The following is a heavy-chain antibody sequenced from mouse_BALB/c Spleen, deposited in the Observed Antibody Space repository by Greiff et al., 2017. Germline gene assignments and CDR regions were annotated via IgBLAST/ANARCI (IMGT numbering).Heavy chain of an antibody. CDR2: INPSTGYT. CDR3: ARWGRSYWYFDV. J-gene: IGHJ1*01. CDR1: GYTFTSYW. Sequence: QVQLQQSGAELAKPGASVKMSCKASGYTFTSYWMHWVKQRPGQGLEWIGYINPSTGYTEYNQKFKDKATLTADKSSSTAYMQLSSLTSEDSAVYYCARWGRSYWYFDVWGAGTTVTVSS. V-gene: IGHV1-7*01.